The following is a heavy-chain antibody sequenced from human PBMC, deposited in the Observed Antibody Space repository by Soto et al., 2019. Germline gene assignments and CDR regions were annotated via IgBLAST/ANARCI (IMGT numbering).Heavy chain of an antibody. CDR2: ITGSGGRT. D-gene: IGHD2-21*02. CDR3: AKGLYCGGDCYSGDFDY. V-gene: IGHV3-23*01. CDR1: GFTFSSYG. Sequence: EVQLLESGGGLVQPGGSLRLSCAASGFTFSSYGMSWVRQAPGKGLEWVSAITGSGGRTYFADSVTGRFTISRDNSKNTLSLQLNSLRAEDTAVYYCAKGLYCGGDCYSGDFDYWGQGTLVTVSS. J-gene: IGHJ4*02.